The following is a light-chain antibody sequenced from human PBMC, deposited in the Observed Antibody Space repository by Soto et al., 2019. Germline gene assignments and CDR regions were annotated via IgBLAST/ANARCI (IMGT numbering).Light chain of an antibody. Sequence: QSVLTQPAPMSQSPVQSITISCTGTSSHFGAYDYVYCYQQHPDIAPILMIYAVSNRPSGVCNRFSGSNSVNTATLTISGLQTEDEADYYCSSYTNSSTRVFGTGTKVTV. CDR2: AVS. J-gene: IGLJ1*01. CDR3: SSYTNSSTRV. V-gene: IGLV2-14*03. CDR1: SSHFGAYDY.